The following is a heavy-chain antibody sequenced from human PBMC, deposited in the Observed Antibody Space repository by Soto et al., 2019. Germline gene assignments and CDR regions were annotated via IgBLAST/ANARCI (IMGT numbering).Heavy chain of an antibody. D-gene: IGHD6-19*01. CDR3: VRRGGAVAGTSRFDL. CDR2: IYYSGTT. J-gene: IGHJ4*02. V-gene: IGHV4-31*03. Sequence: SETLSLTCTVSGGSISSGGYYWSWIRQHPGKGLEWIGYIYYSGTTYYNPSLKSRVTISVDTSKNQFSLKVNSVTVADTAVYYCVRRGGAVAGTSRFDLWGQGTLVTVSS. CDR1: GGSISSGGYY.